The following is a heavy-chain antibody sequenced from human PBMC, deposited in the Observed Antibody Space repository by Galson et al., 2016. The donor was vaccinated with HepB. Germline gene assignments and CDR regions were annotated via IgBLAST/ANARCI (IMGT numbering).Heavy chain of an antibody. CDR1: GFTFSGYA. CDR3: AKSLWGGLDV. D-gene: IGHD3-10*01. J-gene: IGHJ6*02. Sequence: SLRLSCAASGFTFSGYAMSWVRQAPGKGLEWFSGVSGSGESTSYADSVKGRFTISRDNSKKTLYLEMNSLRAEDTATYYCAKSLWGGLDVWGQGTTVTVSS. V-gene: IGHV3-23*01. CDR2: VSGSGEST.